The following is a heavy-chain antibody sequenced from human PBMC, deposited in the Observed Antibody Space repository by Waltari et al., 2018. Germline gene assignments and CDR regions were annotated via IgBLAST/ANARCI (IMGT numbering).Heavy chain of an antibody. J-gene: IGHJ4*02. D-gene: IGHD5-18*01. CDR1: GGSISSGSYY. CDR3: ARYSRGYSYGREYYFDY. V-gene: IGHV4-61*02. Sequence: QVQLQESGPGLVKPSQTLSLTCTVSGGSISSGSYYWSWIRQPAGKGLEWIGRIYTSGSTNYNPSLKSRVTISVDTSKNQFSLKLSSVTAADTAVYYCARYSRGYSYGREYYFDYWGQGTLVTVSS. CDR2: IYTSGST.